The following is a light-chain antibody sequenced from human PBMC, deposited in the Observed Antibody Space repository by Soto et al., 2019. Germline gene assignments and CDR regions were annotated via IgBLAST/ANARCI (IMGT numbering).Light chain of an antibody. J-gene: IGKJ1*01. CDR1: QGISSSY. CDR2: GAS. Sequence: ESVLTQSPGTLSLSPGERATLSCRASQGISSSYLAWYQQKPGQAPRLLIYGASSRANGIPDRFSGSGSGTDFTLTISRLEPDDFAVYFCQQYDSSPPTFGLGTKVDI. V-gene: IGKV3-20*01. CDR3: QQYDSSPPT.